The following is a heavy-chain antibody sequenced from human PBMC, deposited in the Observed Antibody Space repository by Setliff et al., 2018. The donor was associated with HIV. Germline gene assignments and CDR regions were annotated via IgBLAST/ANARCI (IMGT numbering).Heavy chain of an antibody. CDR1: GFTFSSFA. J-gene: IGHJ3*02. D-gene: IGHD2-21*02. V-gene: IGHV3-23*01. CDR3: ASPLRLLLDAFDI. CDR2: ISGSGVST. Sequence: PGGSLRLSCAASGFTFSSFAMSWVRQAPGKGLEWVSVISGSGVSTYYADSVKGRFTISRDNSKNTLYLQMNSLRAEDTAVYYCASPLRLLLDAFDIWGQGTMVTVSS.